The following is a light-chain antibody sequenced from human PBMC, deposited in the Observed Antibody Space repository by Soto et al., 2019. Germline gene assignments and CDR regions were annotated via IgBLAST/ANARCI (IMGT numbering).Light chain of an antibody. J-gene: IGKJ1*01. CDR3: QQYGSSPRT. CDR2: GAS. V-gene: IGKV3-20*01. Sequence: IVMPQSPATLSVSPGERATLSCRASQSVSSNLAWYQQKPGQAPRLLIYGASSRATGIPDRFSGSGSGTDFTLTISRLEPEDFAVYYCQQYGSSPRTFGQGTKVDIK. CDR1: QSVSSN.